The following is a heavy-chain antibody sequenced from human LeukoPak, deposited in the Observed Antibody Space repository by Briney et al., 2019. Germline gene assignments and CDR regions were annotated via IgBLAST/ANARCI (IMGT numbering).Heavy chain of an antibody. CDR1: GFTFSGST. J-gene: IGHJ6*03. Sequence: GGSLRLSCAASGFTFSGSTMNWVRQAPGKGLEWVSSISSSSSYIYYADSVKGRFTISRDNAKNPLYLQMNSLRAEDTAVYYCARGGTYYYYYYMDVWGKGTTVTVSS. CDR3: ARGGTYYYYYYMDV. CDR2: ISSSSSYI. V-gene: IGHV3-21*01.